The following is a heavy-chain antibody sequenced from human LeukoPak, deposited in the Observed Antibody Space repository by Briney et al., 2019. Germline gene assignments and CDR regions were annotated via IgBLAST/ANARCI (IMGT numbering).Heavy chain of an antibody. CDR3: ARNPYGDYPFDY. J-gene: IGHJ4*02. CDR2: ISFDASNK. Sequence: PGGSLRLSCAASGFTFSSYSMHWVRQAPGKGLEWVAMISFDASNKYYAASVKGRFTIPRDNSENTMYLQLNSLRADDTAVYYCARNPYGDYPFDYWGQGTLVAVSP. D-gene: IGHD4-17*01. V-gene: IGHV3-30*04. CDR1: GFTFSSYS.